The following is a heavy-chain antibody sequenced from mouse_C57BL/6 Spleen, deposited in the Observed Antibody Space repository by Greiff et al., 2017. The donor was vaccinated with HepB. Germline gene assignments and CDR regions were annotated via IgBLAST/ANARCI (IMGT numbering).Heavy chain of an antibody. CDR2: IYPGSGST. J-gene: IGHJ4*01. D-gene: IGHD2-1*01. V-gene: IGHV1-55*01. Sequence: QVQLQQPGPELVKPGASVKMSCKASGYTFTSYWITWVKQRPGQGLEWIGDIYPGSGSTNYNEKFKSKATLTVDTSSSTAYMQLSSLTSEDSAVYYCARNCDGNSHYAMDDWGQGTTVTDSS. CDR1: GYTFTSYW. CDR3: ARNCDGNSHYAMDD.